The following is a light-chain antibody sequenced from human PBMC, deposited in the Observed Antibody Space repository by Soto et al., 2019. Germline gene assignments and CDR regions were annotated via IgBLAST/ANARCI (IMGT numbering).Light chain of an antibody. CDR1: QTVSRY. V-gene: IGKV3-11*01. CDR2: DAS. J-gene: IGKJ4*01. Sequence: VLTQTPATLSLSPGERATLSCRASQTVSRYLAWYQQKPGQAPRLLISDASNRATGIPARFSGSGSGTDYTLTSSSLEPEDFAVYYLEQLSTWPFLTFGGGPTVEI. CDR3: EQLSTWPFLT.